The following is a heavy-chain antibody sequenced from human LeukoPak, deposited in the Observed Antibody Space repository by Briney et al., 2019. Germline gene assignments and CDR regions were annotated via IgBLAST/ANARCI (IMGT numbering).Heavy chain of an antibody. CDR1: GFTFSTYA. D-gene: IGHD3-3*01. J-gene: IGHJ4*02. V-gene: IGHV3-30*04. Sequence: PGGSLRLSCAASGFTFSTYAIHWVRQAPGKGLEWVAVISFDGVNTFYADSVKGRFTISRDNSKNTLYLQMNSLRAEDTAIYYCARDERLLSFLKWGQGTLVTVSS. CDR2: ISFDGVNT. CDR3: ARDERLLSFLK.